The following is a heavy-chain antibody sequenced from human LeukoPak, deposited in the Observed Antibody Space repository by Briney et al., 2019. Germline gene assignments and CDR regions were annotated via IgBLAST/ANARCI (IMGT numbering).Heavy chain of an antibody. J-gene: IGHJ4*02. CDR1: GYSFTTYW. CDR3: ARRAAGTDY. Sequence: GESLKISCKGSGYSFTTYWIGWVRQMPGKGPEWMGIVYPDDSDTRYSPSFQGQVTISADKSINTAYLQWNSLKASDTAMYYCARRAAGTDYWGQGTLVTVSS. V-gene: IGHV5-51*01. CDR2: VYPDDSDT. D-gene: IGHD6-13*01.